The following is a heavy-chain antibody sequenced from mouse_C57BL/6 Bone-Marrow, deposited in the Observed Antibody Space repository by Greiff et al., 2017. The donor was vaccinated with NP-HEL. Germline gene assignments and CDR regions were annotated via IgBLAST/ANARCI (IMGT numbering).Heavy chain of an antibody. CDR1: GYTFTSYW. J-gene: IGHJ3*01. CDR3: ARVSTMVKWFAY. Sequence: VQLQQPGAELVRPGTSVKLSCKASGYTFTSYWMHWVKQRPGQGLEWIGVIDPSDSYTYYNQKFKGQATLTVDTSSSTDYMQLSSLTSDDSAVYYSARVSTMVKWFAYWGQGTLVTVSA. D-gene: IGHD2-2*01. V-gene: IGHV1-59*01. CDR2: IDPSDSYT.